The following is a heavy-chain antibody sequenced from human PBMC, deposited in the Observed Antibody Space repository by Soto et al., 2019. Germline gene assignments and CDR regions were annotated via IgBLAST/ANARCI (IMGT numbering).Heavy chain of an antibody. Sequence: QVQLVQSGAEVKKPGSSVKVSCKASRGTFSSYAISWVRQAPGQGLEWMGGIIPIFGPANYAQKFQGRVTISADESTSTAYMDQSSLRSEDTAVYYCARDSAGYWRGGSCYGPHYGMDVWCQGTTVTVSS. J-gene: IGHJ6*02. D-gene: IGHD2-15*01. CDR1: RGTFSSYA. CDR2: IIPIFGPA. CDR3: ARDSAGYWRGGSCYGPHYGMDV. V-gene: IGHV1-69*01.